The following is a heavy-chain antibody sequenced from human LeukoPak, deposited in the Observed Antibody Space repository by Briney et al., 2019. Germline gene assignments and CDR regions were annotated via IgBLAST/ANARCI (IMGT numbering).Heavy chain of an antibody. Sequence: ASVNVSCKPSGYTFTSYYMHWLGQAPGPPREWMGVIKPSGGSTSYAQKFQGRVSLTRNTSTSTVYMELSSLRYEDTAVYYGAREGGEAGAFEFWGHGTMVTVSS. J-gene: IGHJ3*01. CDR2: IKPSGGST. CDR1: GYTFTSYY. CDR3: AREGGEAGAFEF. V-gene: IGHV1-46*01. D-gene: IGHD2-21*01.